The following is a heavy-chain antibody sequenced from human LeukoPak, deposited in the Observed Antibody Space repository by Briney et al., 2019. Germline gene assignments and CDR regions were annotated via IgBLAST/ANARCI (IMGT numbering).Heavy chain of an antibody. D-gene: IGHD3-3*01. J-gene: IGHJ4*02. V-gene: IGHV1-46*03. CDR2: INPSGGST. Sequence: ASVKVSCKASGYTFTSYYMHWVRQAPGQGLEWMGIINPSGGSTSYAQKFQGRVTMTRDTSTSTVYMEPSSLRSEDTAVYYCARGVLGYYDFWSGYYPNFDYWGQGTLVTVSS. CDR3: ARGVLGYYDFWSGYYPNFDY. CDR1: GYTFTSYY.